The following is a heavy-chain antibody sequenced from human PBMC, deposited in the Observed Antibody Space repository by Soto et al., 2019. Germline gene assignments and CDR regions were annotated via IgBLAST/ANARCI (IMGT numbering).Heavy chain of an antibody. D-gene: IGHD3-22*01. CDR2: IYYLWSA. CDR1: GGSITSFY. Sequence: QVQLQESGPGLVKPSETLSLTCTVSGGSITSFYWSWIRQPPGKGLEWIGYIYYLWSANYNPSLKSRVTVSVDTSNNQFSLKLKSVTAADTAVYYCARGYYYDSNGPFDLWGRGTLVTVSS. V-gene: IGHV4-59*01. J-gene: IGHJ2*01. CDR3: ARGYYYDSNGPFDL.